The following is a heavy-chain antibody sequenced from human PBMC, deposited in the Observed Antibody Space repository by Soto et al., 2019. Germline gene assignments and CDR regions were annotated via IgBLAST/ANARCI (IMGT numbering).Heavy chain of an antibody. J-gene: IGHJ4*02. V-gene: IGHV3-23*01. CDR3: ARPGSGGYYDY. CDR1: GFTFSSYA. CDR2: ISGSGDST. D-gene: IGHD6-19*01. Sequence: EVQLLESGGGLVQPGGSLRLSCAASGFTFSSYAMRWVRQAPGKGLEWVSAISGSGDSTYYADSVKGRFTVSRDTSKNALYLQMDSLGAEDTAVYYCARPGSGGYYDYWGQGTLVTVSS.